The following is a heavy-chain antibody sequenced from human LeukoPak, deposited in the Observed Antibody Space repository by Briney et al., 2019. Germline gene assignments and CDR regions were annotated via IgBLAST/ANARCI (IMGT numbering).Heavy chain of an antibody. J-gene: IGHJ4*02. CDR2: INSDGIST. CDR3: ARDVGNFDY. CDR1: GFTFSNYW. V-gene: IGHV3-74*01. Sequence: GGSLRLSCAASGFTFSNYWMHWVRQALGKGLVWVSRINSDGISTGYADSVKGRFTVSRDNAKKTLYLQMNSLRAEDTAVYYCARDVGNFDYWGQGTLVTVSS.